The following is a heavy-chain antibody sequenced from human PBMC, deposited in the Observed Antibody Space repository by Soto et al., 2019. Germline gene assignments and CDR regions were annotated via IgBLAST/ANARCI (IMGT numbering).Heavy chain of an antibody. D-gene: IGHD5-18*01. CDR1: GGSISSGGYS. CDR3: ARVRYSYGYGRWFDP. V-gene: IGHV4-30-2*01. CDR2: IYHSGST. Sequence: SETLSLTCAVSGGSISSGGYSWSWIRQPPGKGLEWIGYIYHSGSTYYNPSLKSRVTISVDRSKNQFSLKLSSVTAADTAVYYCARVRYSYGYGRWFDPWGQGTLVTVSS. J-gene: IGHJ5*02.